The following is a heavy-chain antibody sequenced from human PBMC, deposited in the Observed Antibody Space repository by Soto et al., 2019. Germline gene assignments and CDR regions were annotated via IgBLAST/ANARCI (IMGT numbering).Heavy chain of an antibody. CDR2: ISGSGGST. V-gene: IGHV3-23*01. Sequence: GGSLRLSCAASGFTFSSYAMSWVRQAPGKGLEWVSAISGSGGSTYYADSVKGRFTISRDNSKNTLYLQMNSLRAEDTSVYYCGKSRVGYCSSTSCPGTFDYWGQGTLVTVSS. CDR1: GFTFSSYA. D-gene: IGHD2-2*01. CDR3: GKSRVGYCSSTSCPGTFDY. J-gene: IGHJ4*02.